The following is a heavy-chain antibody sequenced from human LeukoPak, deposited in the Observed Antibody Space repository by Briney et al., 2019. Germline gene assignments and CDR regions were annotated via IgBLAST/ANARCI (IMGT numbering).Heavy chain of an antibody. V-gene: IGHV3-30*18. Sequence: GGSLRLSCAASGFTFSSCGMHWVRQAPGKGLEWVAVISYDGSNKYYADSVKGRFTISRDNSKNTLYLQMNSLRAEDTAVYYCAKISGSGPPEGYWGQGTLVTVSS. CDR2: ISYDGSNK. CDR3: AKISGSGPPEGY. CDR1: GFTFSSCG. D-gene: IGHD3-10*01. J-gene: IGHJ4*02.